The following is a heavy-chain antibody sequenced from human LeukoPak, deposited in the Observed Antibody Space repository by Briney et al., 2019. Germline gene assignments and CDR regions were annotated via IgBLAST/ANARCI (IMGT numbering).Heavy chain of an antibody. J-gene: IGHJ4*02. CDR1: GVSIRSGSYY. Sequence: SETLSLTCTVSGVSIRSGSYYWSWIRQPAGKGLEWIGRIYTSGTTNYNPSLKSRVTISVGTSKSQFSLKLSSVTAADTAVYYCAREVSDYDILTGWIDYWGQGTLVSVSS. V-gene: IGHV4-61*02. CDR2: IYTSGTT. D-gene: IGHD3-9*01. CDR3: AREVSDYDILTGWIDY.